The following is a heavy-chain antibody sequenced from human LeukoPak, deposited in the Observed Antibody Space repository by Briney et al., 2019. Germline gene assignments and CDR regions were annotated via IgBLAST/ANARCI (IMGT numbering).Heavy chain of an antibody. CDR2: IYSGGST. J-gene: IGHJ4*02. CDR3: ASPAVWGELSLRY. Sequence: PGGSLRLSCAASGFTFSSYAMNWVRQAPGEGLEWVSVIYSGGSTYYADSVKGRFTISRDNSKNTVYLQMNSLRAEDTAVYYCASPAVWGELSLRYWGQGTLVTVSS. V-gene: IGHV3-53*01. CDR1: GFTFSSYA. D-gene: IGHD3-16*02.